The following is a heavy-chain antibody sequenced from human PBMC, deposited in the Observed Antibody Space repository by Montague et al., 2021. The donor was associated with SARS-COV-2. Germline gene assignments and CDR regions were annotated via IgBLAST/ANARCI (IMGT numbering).Heavy chain of an antibody. CDR3: VRATSVRGAVSLFDP. D-gene: IGHD1-26*01. V-gene: IGHV4-59*11. J-gene: IGHJ5*02. CDR1: GDSISRHF. CDR2: MNYNGST. Sequence: SETLSLTCTVSGDSISRHFWSCIRQPPGKGLEWIGYMNYNGSTNDNPSLRSRLTISVDTSKNQFSLQLRSTTPADTAVYFCVRATSVRGAVSLFDPWGQGTLVTVSS.